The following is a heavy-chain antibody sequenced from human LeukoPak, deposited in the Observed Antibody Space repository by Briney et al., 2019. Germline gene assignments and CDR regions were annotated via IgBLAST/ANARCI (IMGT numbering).Heavy chain of an antibody. V-gene: IGHV5-51*01. J-gene: IGHJ5*02. D-gene: IGHD3-3*01. CDR3: ARRGGWGYDFWSGQNWFDP. CDR2: IYPGDSDT. Sequence: GESLKISCKGSGYSFTSYWIGWVRQMPGKGLEWMGIIYPGDSDTRYSPSFQGQVTISADKFISTAYLQWSSLKASDTAMYYCARRGGWGYDFWSGQNWFDPWGQGTLVTVSS. CDR1: GYSFTSYW.